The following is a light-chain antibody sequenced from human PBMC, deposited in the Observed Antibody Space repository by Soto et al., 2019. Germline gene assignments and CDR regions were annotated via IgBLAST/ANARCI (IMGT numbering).Light chain of an antibody. Sequence: QSALTQPASVSGSPGQSITISYTGTTNEFGNYNLVSWYQQHPDKAPKLIIYEGSRRPSGVSNRFSGSKLGYTASLTISGLQAEDEADYYCCSYGGSSTFVFGGGTKLTVL. CDR3: CSYGGSSTFV. CDR2: EGS. J-gene: IGLJ3*02. V-gene: IGLV2-23*03. CDR1: TNEFGNYNL.